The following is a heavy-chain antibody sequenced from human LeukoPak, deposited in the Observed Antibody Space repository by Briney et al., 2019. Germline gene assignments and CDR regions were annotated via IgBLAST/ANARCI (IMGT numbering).Heavy chain of an antibody. J-gene: IGHJ4*02. CDR2: ISYDGSNK. Sequence: GGSLRLSCAASGFTFSSYAMHWVRQAPGKGLEWVAVISYDGSNKYYADSVKGRFTISRDNSKNTLYLQMNSLRAEDTAVYYCASRVPFDYWGQGTLVTVSS. V-gene: IGHV3-30-3*01. CDR3: ASRVPFDY. D-gene: IGHD3-10*01. CDR1: GFTFSSYA.